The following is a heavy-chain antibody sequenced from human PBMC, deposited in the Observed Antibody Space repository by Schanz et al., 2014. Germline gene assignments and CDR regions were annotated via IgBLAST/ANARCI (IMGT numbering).Heavy chain of an antibody. CDR1: GFTFSSYG. CDR3: AKDSTHIDIVLVATAIDY. V-gene: IGHV3-30*18. J-gene: IGHJ4*02. D-gene: IGHD2-15*01. Sequence: QVQLVESGGGVVQPGRSLRLSCAASGFTFSSYGMHWVRQAPGKGLEWVAAMSYDGSIKYYGDSVKGRFTISRDNSKNTLYLHMNTLRSEDTAVYYCAKDSTHIDIVLVATAIDYWGQGTLXTVSS. CDR2: MSYDGSIK.